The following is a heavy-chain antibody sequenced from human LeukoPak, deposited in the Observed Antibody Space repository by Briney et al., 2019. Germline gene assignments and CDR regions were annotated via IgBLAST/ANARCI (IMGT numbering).Heavy chain of an antibody. CDR3: ARGRRRYCSGGSCFNWFDP. CDR1: GGSFSGYY. Sequence: SETLSLTCAVYGGSFSGYYWSWIRQPPGKGLEWIGEINHSGSTNYNPSLKSRVTISVDTSKNQFSLKLSSVTAADTAVYYCARGRRRYCSGGSCFNWFDPWGQGTLVTVSS. CDR2: INHSGST. V-gene: IGHV4-34*01. J-gene: IGHJ5*02. D-gene: IGHD2-15*01.